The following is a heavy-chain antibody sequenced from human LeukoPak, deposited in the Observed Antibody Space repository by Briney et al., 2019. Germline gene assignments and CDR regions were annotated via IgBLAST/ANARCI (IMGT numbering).Heavy chain of an antibody. CDR1: GGSISSYY. D-gene: IGHD5-12*01. CDR2: IYYSGST. Sequence: SETLSLTCTVSGGSISSYYWSWIRQPPGKGLEWIGYIYYSGSTNYNPSLKSRVTISVDTSKNQFSLKLSSVTAADTAVYYCARSTDIVATTHYDYWGQGTLVTVSS. J-gene: IGHJ4*02. CDR3: ARSTDIVATTHYDY. V-gene: IGHV4-59*01.